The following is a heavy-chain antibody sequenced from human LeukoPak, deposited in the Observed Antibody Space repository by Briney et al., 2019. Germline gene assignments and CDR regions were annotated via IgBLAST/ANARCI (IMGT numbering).Heavy chain of an antibody. D-gene: IGHD2-2*01. Sequence: SRTLSLTCAISGDSVSSNSVTGNWIRQSPSRGLEWLGRTYYRSTWYNDYAVSVRGRITVNPDTSKNQFSLHLNSVTPEDTAVYYCARRLTQYDCFDPWGQGILVTVSS. J-gene: IGHJ5*02. CDR3: ARRLTQYDCFDP. CDR2: TYYRSTWYN. CDR1: GDSVSSNSVT. V-gene: IGHV6-1*01.